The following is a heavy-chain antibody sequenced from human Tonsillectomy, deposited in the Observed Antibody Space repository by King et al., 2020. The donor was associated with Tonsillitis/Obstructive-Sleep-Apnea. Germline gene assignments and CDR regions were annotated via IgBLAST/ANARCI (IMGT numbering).Heavy chain of an antibody. CDR1: GFTFSSYA. D-gene: IGHD3-22*01. CDR3: VKDLGAYYYDSSGYYNFDY. CDR2: ISSNGGGK. Sequence: VQLVESGRGLVQPGGSLRLSCSAWGFTFSSYAMLWVRQAPGKGLEYVSAISSNGGGKYYADSVKGRFTITRDNSKNTLYLKMSSLRAEDTAVYYCVKDLGAYYYDSSGYYNFDYWGQGTLVTVSS. V-gene: IGHV3-64D*06. J-gene: IGHJ4*02.